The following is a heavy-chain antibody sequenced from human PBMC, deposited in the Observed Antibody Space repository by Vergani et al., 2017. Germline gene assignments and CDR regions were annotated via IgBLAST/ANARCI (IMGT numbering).Heavy chain of an antibody. V-gene: IGHV4-61*01. CDR3: ASGLTEQQLVRGVGNYYYYMDV. CDR1: GGSVSSGSYY. CDR2: IYYSGST. J-gene: IGHJ6*03. Sequence: QVQLQESGPGLVKPSETLSLTCTVSGGSVSSGSYYWSWIRQPPGKGLEWIGYIYYSGSTNYNPSLKSRVTISVDTSKNQFSLKLSSVTAADTAVYYCASGLTEQQLVRGVGNYYYYMDVWGKGTTVTVSS. D-gene: IGHD6-13*01.